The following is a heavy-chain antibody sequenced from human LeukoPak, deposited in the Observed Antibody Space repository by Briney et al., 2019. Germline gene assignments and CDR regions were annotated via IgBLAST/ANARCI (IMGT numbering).Heavy chain of an antibody. CDR1: LGSITSGGYY. D-gene: IGHD5-12*01. CDR3: ALGFDSKSTYFDY. J-gene: IGHJ4*02. V-gene: IGHV4-31*03. CDR2: IYYRGST. Sequence: SQTLSLTRTLSLGSITSGGYYSSWIRQHPGNGLEWNGYIYYRGSTHYNPSLKSRVTISLDTSKNQFSLKASSPTAAHTRMYYCALGFDSKSTYFDYWGQGTLVTVSS.